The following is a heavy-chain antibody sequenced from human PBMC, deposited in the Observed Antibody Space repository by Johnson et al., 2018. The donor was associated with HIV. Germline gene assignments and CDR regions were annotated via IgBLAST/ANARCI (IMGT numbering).Heavy chain of an antibody. D-gene: IGHD4-17*01. J-gene: IGHJ3*02. V-gene: IGHV3-20*04. CDR2: INWNGGTT. Sequence: VQVVESGGGVLRPGGSLRLSCAAAGFSFDDYGMNWVRQAPGKGLEWVSGINWNGGTTGYSDSVKGRFTISRDNAKNSLYLQMNSLRAEDTAFYYCARDKYGVPSGTFDIWGQGTMVTVSS. CDR1: GFSFDDYG. CDR3: ARDKYGVPSGTFDI.